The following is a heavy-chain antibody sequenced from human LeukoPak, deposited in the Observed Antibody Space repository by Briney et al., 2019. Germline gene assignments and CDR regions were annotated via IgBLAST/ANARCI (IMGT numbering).Heavy chain of an antibody. Sequence: GGSLRLSCAVSGFSVNDNYMSWVRQAPGKGLQWVSVMFPDGRTYYADSVKDRFTISRDLPRNTLLLQMHSLRADDTAVHYCARTNPVYGDYDYWGQGTLVTVSS. CDR3: ARTNPVYGDYDY. J-gene: IGHJ4*02. V-gene: IGHV3-53*01. D-gene: IGHD4-17*01. CDR2: MFPDGRT. CDR1: GFSVNDNY.